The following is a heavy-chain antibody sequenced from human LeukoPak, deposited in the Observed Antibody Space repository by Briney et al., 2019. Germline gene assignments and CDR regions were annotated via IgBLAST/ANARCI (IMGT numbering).Heavy chain of an antibody. CDR2: INSDGSST. D-gene: IGHD3-10*01. CDR1: GFTFSRYW. CDR3: ASTSGTYGFDP. J-gene: IGHJ5*02. V-gene: IGHV3-74*01. Sequence: GGSLRLSCAASGFTFSRYWMHWVRQAPGKGLVWVSRINSDGSSTTYADSVRGRFTISRDNAKNTLYLQMNSLRAEDTALYYCASTSGTYGFDPWGQGTLVTVSS.